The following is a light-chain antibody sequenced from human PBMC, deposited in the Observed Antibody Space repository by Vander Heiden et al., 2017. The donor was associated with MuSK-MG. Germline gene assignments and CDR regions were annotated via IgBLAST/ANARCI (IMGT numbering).Light chain of an antibody. CDR2: SNN. CDR1: SSNIGSNT. V-gene: IGLV1-44*01. Sequence: SVLTKPLPPRGTPGQRVTISSSGSSSNIGSNTVNWYQQLPGTAPKLLICSNNQRPSGVPDRFSGSKSGTSASLAISGLQSEAEADYYCAAWDDSLNGVVFGGGTKLTVL. J-gene: IGLJ2*01. CDR3: AAWDDSLNGVV.